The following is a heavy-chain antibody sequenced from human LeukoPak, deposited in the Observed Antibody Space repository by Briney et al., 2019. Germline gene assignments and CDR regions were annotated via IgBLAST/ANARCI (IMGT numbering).Heavy chain of an antibody. Sequence: SETLSLTCTVSGASISSDYWSWIRQPPGKGMEWIGYISYTAGTKYNPSLKRRVTISLDTSENQFSLKLSSVTAADTAVYYCARQTIGITDAFDIWGQGTMVTVSS. D-gene: IGHD3-9*01. V-gene: IGHV4-59*01. CDR1: GASISSDY. CDR2: ISYTAGT. J-gene: IGHJ3*02. CDR3: ARQTIGITDAFDI.